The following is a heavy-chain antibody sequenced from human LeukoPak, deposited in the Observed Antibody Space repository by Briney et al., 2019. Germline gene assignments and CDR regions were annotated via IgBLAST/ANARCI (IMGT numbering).Heavy chain of an antibody. V-gene: IGHV3-48*04. J-gene: IGHJ4*02. D-gene: IGHD2-2*01. CDR2: ISSSSSNT. CDR1: GFTFSSYS. Sequence: GGSLRLSCAASGFTFSSYSMNWVRQAPGKGLEWVSFISSSSSNTYYADSVTGRFTISRDNAKNSLYLQMDSLRAEDTAVYYCARDRGEYCTTSSCYSFSDYWGQGTLVTVSS. CDR3: ARDRGEYCTTSSCYSFSDY.